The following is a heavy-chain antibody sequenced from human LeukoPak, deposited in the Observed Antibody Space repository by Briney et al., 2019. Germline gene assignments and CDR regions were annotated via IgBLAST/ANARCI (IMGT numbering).Heavy chain of an antibody. V-gene: IGHV3-21*01. CDR2: ISSSSSYI. J-gene: IGHJ4*02. Sequence: GGSLRLSCAASGFTFSSYSMNWVRQAPGKGLEWVSSISSSSSYIYYPDSVKGRFTISRDNAKNSLYLQMNSLRAEDTAVYYCAREYSSSRGAYYFDYWGQGTLVTVSS. CDR3: AREYSSSRGAYYFDY. D-gene: IGHD6-6*01. CDR1: GFTFSSYS.